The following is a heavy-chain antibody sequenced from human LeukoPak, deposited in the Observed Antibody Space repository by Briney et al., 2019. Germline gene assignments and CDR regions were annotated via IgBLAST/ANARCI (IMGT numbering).Heavy chain of an antibody. CDR3: ARYYYGSGSYFDY. D-gene: IGHD3-10*01. CDR2: MSYDGSNK. V-gene: IGHV3-30-3*01. J-gene: IGHJ4*02. Sequence: GGSLRLSCAASGFTFSSYAMHWVRQAPGKGLEWVAVMSYDGSNKYYADSVKGRFTISRDNSKNTLYLQMNSLRAEDTAVYYCARYYYGSGSYFDYWGQGTLVTVSS. CDR1: GFTFSSYA.